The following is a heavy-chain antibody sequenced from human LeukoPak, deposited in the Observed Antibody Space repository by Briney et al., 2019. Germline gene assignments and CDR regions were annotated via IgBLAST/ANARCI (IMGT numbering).Heavy chain of an antibody. V-gene: IGHV1-18*01. Sequence: GASVKVSCKASGYTFGIYGISWARQAPGQGLEWMAWISPYDGDTNYAQKFEGRVTMTTETSTNTAYMELRSLRSDDTAIYYCARDYCTRGGDCYKEDLFDPWGQGTLVTVSA. D-gene: IGHD2-21*02. CDR2: ISPYDGDT. CDR3: ARDYCTRGGDCYKEDLFDP. J-gene: IGHJ5*02. CDR1: GYTFGIYG.